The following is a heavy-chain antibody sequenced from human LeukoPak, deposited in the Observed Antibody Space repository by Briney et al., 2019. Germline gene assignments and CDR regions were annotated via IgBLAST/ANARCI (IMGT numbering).Heavy chain of an antibody. CDR3: TRAPNYYGSGSYYNNEGSWGPFDY. D-gene: IGHD3-10*01. J-gene: IGHJ4*02. V-gene: IGHV3-49*03. Sequence: GGSLRLSCTASGFTFGDYAMSWFRQAPGRGLEWVGFIRSKAYGGTTEYAASVKGRFTISRDDSKSIAYLQMNSLKTEDTAVYYCTRAPNYYGSGSYYNNEGSWGPFDYWGQGTLVTVSS. CDR2: IRSKAYGGTT. CDR1: GFTFGDYA.